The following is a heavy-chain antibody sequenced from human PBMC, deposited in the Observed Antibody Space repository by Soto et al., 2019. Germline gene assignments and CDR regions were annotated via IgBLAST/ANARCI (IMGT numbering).Heavy chain of an antibody. V-gene: IGHV4-39*01. D-gene: IGHD4-4*01. J-gene: IGHJ4*02. CDR2: IYYSGST. CDR3: ARQAFVYSNYFDY. CDR1: GGSISSSSYY. Sequence: PSETLSLTCTVSGGSISSSSYYWGWIRQPPGKGLEWIGSIYYSGSTYYNPSLKSRVTISVDTSKNQFSLKLSSVTAADTAVYYCARQAFVYSNYFDYWGQGTLVTVSS.